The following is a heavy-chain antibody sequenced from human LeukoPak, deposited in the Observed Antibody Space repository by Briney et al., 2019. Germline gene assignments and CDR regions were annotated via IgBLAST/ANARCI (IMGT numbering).Heavy chain of an antibody. CDR2: INHSGST. V-gene: IGHV4-39*07. CDR1: GDSITSSSYY. Sequence: SETLSLTCTVSGDSITSSSYYWEWIRQPPGKGLEWIGEINHSGSTNYNPSLKSRVTISVDTSKNQFSLKLSSVTAADTAVYYCARESTGLYMDVWGKGTTVTVSS. J-gene: IGHJ6*03. D-gene: IGHD1-14*01. CDR3: ARESTGLYMDV.